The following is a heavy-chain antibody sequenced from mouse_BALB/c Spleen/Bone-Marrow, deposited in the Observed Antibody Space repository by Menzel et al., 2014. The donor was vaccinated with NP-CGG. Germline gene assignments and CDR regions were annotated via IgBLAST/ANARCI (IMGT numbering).Heavy chain of an antibody. Sequence: QVQLQQPGPQLVRPGASVKISCKASGYSFTSYWMHWVKQRPGQGLEWIGMIDPSDSETRLNQKFKDKATLTVDKSSSTAYMQLSSPTSEDSAVYYCARVGLRLPYYFDYWDQSTTLTVSS. D-gene: IGHD1-2*01. CDR1: GYSFTSYW. V-gene: IGHV1S127*01. CDR2: IDPSDSET. J-gene: IGHJ2*01. CDR3: ARVGLRLPYYFDY.